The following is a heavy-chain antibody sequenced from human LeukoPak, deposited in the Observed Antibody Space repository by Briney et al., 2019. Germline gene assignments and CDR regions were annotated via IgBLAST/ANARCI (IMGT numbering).Heavy chain of an antibody. Sequence: PGGSLRLSCAASGFTFSDYYMSWIRQAPGKGLEWVSYISSSGSTIYYADSVKGRFTISRDNAKNSLYLQMNSLRAEDTAVYYCASLGVVPAAPNAFDIWGQGTMVTVSS. J-gene: IGHJ3*02. D-gene: IGHD2-2*01. CDR1: GFTFSDYY. CDR3: ASLGVVPAAPNAFDI. V-gene: IGHV3-11*04. CDR2: ISSSGSTI.